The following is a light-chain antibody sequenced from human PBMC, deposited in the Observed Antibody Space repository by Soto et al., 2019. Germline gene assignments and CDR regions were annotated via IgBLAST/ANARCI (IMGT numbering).Light chain of an antibody. V-gene: IGKV3-11*01. CDR1: QSVSSY. Sequence: EVVLTQSPATLSLSPGERATLSCRASQSVSSYLAWYQQKPGQAPRLLIYDASTRTTGIPARFSGSGSATDVTLTISSLEPEDFAVDYCQQRSNWPPYTFGGGTKLEIK. CDR3: QQRSNWPPYT. J-gene: IGKJ2*01. CDR2: DAS.